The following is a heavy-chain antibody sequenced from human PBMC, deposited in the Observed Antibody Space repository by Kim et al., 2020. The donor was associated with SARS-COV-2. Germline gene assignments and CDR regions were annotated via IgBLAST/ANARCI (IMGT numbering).Heavy chain of an antibody. Sequence: GGSLRLSCAASGFTFSSYAMNWVRQAPGKGLEWVSVISGSGGSTYYADSVKGRFTISRDNSKNTLYLQMNSLRAEDTAIYYCAKGSSVRWYYFDYWGQGTLVTVSS. CDR2: ISGSGGST. J-gene: IGHJ4*02. D-gene: IGHD3-10*01. V-gene: IGHV3-23*01. CDR1: GFTFSSYA. CDR3: AKGSSVRWYYFDY.